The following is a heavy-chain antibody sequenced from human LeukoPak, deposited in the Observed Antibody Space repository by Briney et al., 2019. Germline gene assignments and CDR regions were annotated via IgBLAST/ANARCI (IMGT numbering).Heavy chain of an antibody. Sequence: ALVKVSCKASGGTFSSYAISWVRQAPGQGLEWMGGIIPIFGTANYAQKFQGRVTITADESTSTAYMELSSLRSEDTAVYYCARGHYYDSSGPPAYFDYWGQGTLVTVSS. CDR3: ARGHYYDSSGPPAYFDY. V-gene: IGHV1-69*13. D-gene: IGHD3-22*01. J-gene: IGHJ4*02. CDR1: GGTFSSYA. CDR2: IIPIFGTA.